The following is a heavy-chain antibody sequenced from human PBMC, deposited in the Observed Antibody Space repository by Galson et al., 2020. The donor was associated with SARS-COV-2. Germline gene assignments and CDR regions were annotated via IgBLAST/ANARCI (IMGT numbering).Heavy chain of an antibody. V-gene: IGHV4-39*01. CDR3: ARHSGSTYYNPSLKSRVTIAVDTSKNQFSLKLSSVTAADTAVYYCARNSGSLESKHVDY. CDR1: GYSISSSSYY. Sequence: SETLSLTCTVSGYSISSSSYYWGWLRQPPGKGPEWIGSIYYSGSTYYNPSLKSRITISVDTSKNQFSLKLSSVTAADTTAYYRARHSGSTYYNPSLKSRVTIAVDTSKNQFSLKLSSVTAADTAVYYCARNSGSLESKHVDYWGQGTLVTVSS. D-gene: IGHD1-26*01. J-gene: IGHJ4*02. CDR2: IYYSGST.